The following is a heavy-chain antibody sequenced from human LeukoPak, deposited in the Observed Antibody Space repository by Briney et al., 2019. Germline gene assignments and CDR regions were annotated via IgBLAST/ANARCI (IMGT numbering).Heavy chain of an antibody. Sequence: SETLSLTCAVYGGSFSGYYWSWIRRPPGKGLEWIGEINHSGSTNYNPSLKSRVTISVDTSKNQFSLKLSSVTAADTAVYFCASGALDYYDSSGLYFDSWGQGTLVTVSS. CDR2: INHSGST. CDR3: ASGALDYYDSSGLYFDS. J-gene: IGHJ4*02. V-gene: IGHV4-34*01. D-gene: IGHD3-22*01. CDR1: GGSFSGYY.